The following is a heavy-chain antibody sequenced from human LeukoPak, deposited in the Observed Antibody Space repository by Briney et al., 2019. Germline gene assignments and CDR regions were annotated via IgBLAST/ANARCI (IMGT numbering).Heavy chain of an antibody. J-gene: IGHJ3*02. D-gene: IGHD5-18*01. CDR3: ARVGEWDTAMVTIYAFDI. CDR1: GFTFDDYG. CDR2: INWNGGST. Sequence: GGSLRLSXAASGFTFDDYGMSWVRQAPGKGLEWVSGINWNGGSTGYADSVKGRFTISRDNAKNSLYLQMNSLRAEDTALYYCARVGEWDTAMVTIYAFDIWAKGQRSPSLQ. V-gene: IGHV3-20*04.